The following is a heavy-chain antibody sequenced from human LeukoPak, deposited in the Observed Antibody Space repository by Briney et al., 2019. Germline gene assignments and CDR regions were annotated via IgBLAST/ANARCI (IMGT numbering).Heavy chain of an antibody. Sequence: PSETLSLTCTVSGGSISSSSYYWGWIRQPPGKGLEWIGSIYYSGSTYYNPSLKSRVTISVDTSKNQFSLKLSSVTAADTAVYYCAKGGVVEDFDYWGQGTLVTVSS. D-gene: IGHD2-15*01. V-gene: IGHV4-39*07. CDR2: IYYSGST. CDR3: AKGGVVEDFDY. J-gene: IGHJ4*02. CDR1: GGSISSSSYY.